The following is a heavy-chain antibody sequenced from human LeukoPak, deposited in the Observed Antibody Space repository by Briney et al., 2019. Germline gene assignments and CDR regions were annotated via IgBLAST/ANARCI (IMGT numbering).Heavy chain of an antibody. J-gene: IGHJ4*02. CDR1: GVSISSGGYY. CDR3: ARVATREPAYYFDY. V-gene: IGHV4-31*03. Sequence: SETLSLTCTVSGVSISSGGYYWSWIRQHPGKGLEWIGYIYYSGSTYYNPSLKSRVTISVDTSKNQFSLKLSSVTAADTAVYYCARVATREPAYYFDYWGQGTLVTVSS. CDR2: IYYSGST.